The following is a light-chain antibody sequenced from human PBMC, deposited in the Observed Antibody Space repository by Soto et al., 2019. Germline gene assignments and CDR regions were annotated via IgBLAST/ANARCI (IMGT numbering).Light chain of an antibody. CDR1: QSVLYSSNNRNY. CDR2: WAS. J-gene: IGKJ4*01. V-gene: IGKV4-1*01. Sequence: DLVMTQPADSLAVYLGERATINCKSRQSVLYSSNNRNYLAWYQQRLGQPPKLIFYWASTRESGVPDRFGGSGSGTDFALPISSLQAEDFAVYYCQQYYSAARTFGGGTKVDIK. CDR3: QQYYSAART.